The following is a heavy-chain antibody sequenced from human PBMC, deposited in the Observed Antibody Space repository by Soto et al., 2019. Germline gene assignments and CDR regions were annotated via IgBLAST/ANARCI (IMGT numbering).Heavy chain of an antibody. CDR1: GFTFSSYA. CDR3: AQGTLLTTLYSLDY. CDR2: ISTNGNA. V-gene: IGHV3-23*01. D-gene: IGHD4-4*01. J-gene: IGHJ4*02. Sequence: GGSLRLSCAASGFTFSSYAMSWVRQAPGKGLEWVSGISTNGNAYYADSVKGRFTISRDSSKNTLYLQMNSLRAEDTALYYCAQGTLLTTLYSLDYWGQGTTVTVSS.